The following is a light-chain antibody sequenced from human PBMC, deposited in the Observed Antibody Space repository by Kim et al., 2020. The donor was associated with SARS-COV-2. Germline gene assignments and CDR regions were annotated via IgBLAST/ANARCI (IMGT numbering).Light chain of an antibody. Sequence: SSAVGDRVTITCQATHDISNRLNWYQQKSGQAPKLLIYDASNWETGVPSRFSGTGSGTHFTLAISSLDPEDIATYFCQQYDDLPYTFGQGTRLEI. CDR3: QQYDDLPYT. J-gene: IGKJ2*01. CDR1: HDISNR. CDR2: DAS. V-gene: IGKV1-33*01.